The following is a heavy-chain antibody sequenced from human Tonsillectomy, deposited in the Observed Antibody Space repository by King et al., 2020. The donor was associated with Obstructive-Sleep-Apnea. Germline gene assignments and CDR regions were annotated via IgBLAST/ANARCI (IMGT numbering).Heavy chain of an antibody. CDR2: LRDDGSNK. V-gene: IGHV3-30*02. Sequence: QLVQSGGGVVQPGGSLRLPCEVSGFTFTSYGMHCVRQAPGKGREWVAFLRDDGSNKNFAVSVKGRFTISRDNSNNTLSLQMTSLIAEDTAVYYCAKDNPTYTALPYGVVYWGQGTLVTVSS. CDR1: GFTFTSYG. CDR3: AKDNPTYTALPYGVVY. D-gene: IGHD5-18*01. J-gene: IGHJ4*02.